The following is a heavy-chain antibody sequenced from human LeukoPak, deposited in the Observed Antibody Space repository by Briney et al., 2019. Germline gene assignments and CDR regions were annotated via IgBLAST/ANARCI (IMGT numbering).Heavy chain of an antibody. CDR2: ISGSGGST. J-gene: IGHJ4*02. Sequence: GGSLRLSCAASGFTFSSYAMSWVRQAPGKGLEWVSAISGSGGSTYYADSVKGRFTISRDNSKNTLYLQMNSLRAEDTAVYYCARDETPTNGYDSYDFWGQGTLVTVST. CDR3: ARDETPTNGYDSYDF. V-gene: IGHV3-23*01. CDR1: GFTFSSYA. D-gene: IGHD5-12*01.